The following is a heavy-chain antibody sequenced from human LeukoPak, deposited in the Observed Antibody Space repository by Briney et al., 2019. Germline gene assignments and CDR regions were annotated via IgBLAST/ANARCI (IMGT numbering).Heavy chain of an antibody. V-gene: IGHV1-24*01. CDR1: GYTLTELS. CDR3: ATAPPSERFLEWFEYFQH. Sequence: ASVKVSCKVSGYTLTELSMHRVRQAPGKGLEWMGGFDPEDGETIYAQKFQGRVTMTEDTSTDTAYMELSSLRFEDTAVYYCATAPPSERFLEWFEYFQHWGQGTLVTVSS. CDR2: FDPEDGET. D-gene: IGHD3-3*01. J-gene: IGHJ1*01.